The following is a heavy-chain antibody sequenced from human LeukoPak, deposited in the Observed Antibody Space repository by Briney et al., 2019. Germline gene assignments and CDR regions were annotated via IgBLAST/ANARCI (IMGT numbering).Heavy chain of an antibody. CDR1: GFTVSSNY. V-gene: IGHV3-53*01. J-gene: IGHJ6*03. CDR3: ASGSGSYRTPYYYMDV. D-gene: IGHD3-10*01. CDR2: IYSGGST. Sequence: GGSLRLSCAATGFTVSSNYMSWVRQAPGKGLEWVSVIYSGGSTYYADSVKGRFTISRDNSKNTLYLQMNSLRAEDTAVYYCASGSGSYRTPYYYMDVWGTGTTVTVSS.